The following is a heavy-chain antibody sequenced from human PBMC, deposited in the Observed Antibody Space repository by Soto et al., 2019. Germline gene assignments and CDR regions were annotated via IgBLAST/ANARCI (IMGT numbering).Heavy chain of an antibody. CDR2: ISGSGGST. CDR1: GFTFSSYA. D-gene: IGHD5-18*01. Sequence: GGSLRLSCVASGFTFSSYAMSWVRQAPGKGLEWVSAISGSGGSTYYADSVKGRFTISRDNSKNTLYLQMNSLRAEDTAVYYCAKMGWIQLWNFDYWGQGTLVTVSS. V-gene: IGHV3-23*01. CDR3: AKMGWIQLWNFDY. J-gene: IGHJ4*02.